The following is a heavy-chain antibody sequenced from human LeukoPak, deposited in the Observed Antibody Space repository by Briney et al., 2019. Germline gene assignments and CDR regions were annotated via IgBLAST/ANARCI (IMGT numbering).Heavy chain of an antibody. CDR3: AAGYSSGWYFPHY. D-gene: IGHD6-19*01. CDR1: GGSISSGGYY. V-gene: IGHV4-61*08. CDR2: IYYSGST. J-gene: IGHJ4*02. Sequence: SQTLSLTCTVSGGSISSGGYYWSWIRQPPGKGLEWIGYIYYSGSTNYNPSLKSRVTISVDTSKNQFSLKLSSVTAADTAVYYCAAGYSSGWYFPHYWGQGTLVTVSS.